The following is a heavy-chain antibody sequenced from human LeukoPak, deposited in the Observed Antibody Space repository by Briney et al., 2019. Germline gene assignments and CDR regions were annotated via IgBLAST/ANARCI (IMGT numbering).Heavy chain of an antibody. D-gene: IGHD7-27*01. V-gene: IGHV1-2*02. CDR3: ARGDWGSYDY. J-gene: IGHJ4*02. CDR2: INPNSGGT. Sequence: ASVKVSCKASGYTFTGYYMHWVRQAPGQGLEWMGWINPNSGGTNYAQKFQGRVTMTRDTSTSTAYMELRSLRSDDTAVYYCARGDWGSYDYWGQGTLVTVSS. CDR1: GYTFTGYY.